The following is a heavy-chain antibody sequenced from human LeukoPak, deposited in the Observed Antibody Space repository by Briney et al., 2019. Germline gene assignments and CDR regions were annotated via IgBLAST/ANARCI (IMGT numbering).Heavy chain of an antibody. V-gene: IGHV4-34*01. CDR1: GGSFMGYS. CDR3: ARSRGWVVRASAY. CDR2: VNHSGSS. J-gene: IGHJ4*02. Sequence: SGTLSLTCAVSGGSFMGYSWSWIRQPPGKALEWIGDVNHSGSSNYNPSLKSRVTISIDTTNNKFSLNLNSVTAAGTAVYYWARSRGWVVRASAYWGQGTLVTVSS. D-gene: IGHD1-26*01.